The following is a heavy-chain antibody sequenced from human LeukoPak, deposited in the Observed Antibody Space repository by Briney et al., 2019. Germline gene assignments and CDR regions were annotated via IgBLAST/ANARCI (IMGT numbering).Heavy chain of an antibody. D-gene: IGHD1-26*01. CDR3: AREETLGVKDAFDI. Sequence: SVKVSCKASGGTFSSYAISWVRQAPGQGLEWMGRIIPIFGTANYAQKFQGRVTITTDESTSTAYMKLSSLRSEDTAVYYCAREETLGVKDAFDIWGQGTMVTVSS. V-gene: IGHV1-69*05. J-gene: IGHJ3*02. CDR2: IIPIFGTA. CDR1: GGTFSSYA.